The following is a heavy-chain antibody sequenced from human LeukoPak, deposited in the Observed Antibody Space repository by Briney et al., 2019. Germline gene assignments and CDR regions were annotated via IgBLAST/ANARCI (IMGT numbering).Heavy chain of an antibody. CDR2: IIPIFGTA. D-gene: IGHD2-2*01. J-gene: IGHJ4*02. Sequence: SVKVSCKASGGTFSSYAISWVRQAPGQGLEWMGGIIPIFGTANYAQKFQGRVTITTDESTSTAYMELSSLRSEDTAVYYCARALGYCSSTSCYLAFYFDYWGQGTLVTVSS. CDR3: ARALGYCSSTSCYLAFYFDY. CDR1: GGTFSSYA. V-gene: IGHV1-69*05.